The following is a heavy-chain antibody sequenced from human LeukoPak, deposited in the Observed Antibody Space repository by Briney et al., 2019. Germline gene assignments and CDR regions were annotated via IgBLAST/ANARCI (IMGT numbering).Heavy chain of an antibody. V-gene: IGHV4-39*07. D-gene: IGHD3-10*01. CDR1: GGSISSSSYY. J-gene: IGHJ4*02. CDR3: ARGYYGSGDDY. CDR2: IYYSGST. Sequence: SETLSLTCTVSGGSISSSSYYWGWIRQPPGKGLEWIGSIYYSGSTYYNPSLKSRVTMSVDTSKNQFSLKLSSVTAADTAVYYCARGYYGSGDDYWGQGTLVTVSS.